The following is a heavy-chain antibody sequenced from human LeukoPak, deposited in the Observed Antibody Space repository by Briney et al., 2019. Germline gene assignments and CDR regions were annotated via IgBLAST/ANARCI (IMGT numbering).Heavy chain of an antibody. V-gene: IGHV3-48*04. J-gene: IGHJ3*02. CDR2: ISSSGSTI. CDR3: ASVRGAFDI. CDR1: GFTFSSYW. Sequence: SGGSLRLSCAASGFTFSSYWMSWVRQAPGKGLEWVSYISSSGSTIYYADSVKGRFTISRDNAKNSLYLQMNSLRAEDTAVYYCASVRGAFDIWGQGTMVTVSS.